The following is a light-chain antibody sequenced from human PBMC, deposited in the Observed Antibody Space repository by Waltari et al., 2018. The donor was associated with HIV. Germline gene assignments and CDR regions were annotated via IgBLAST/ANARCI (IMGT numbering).Light chain of an antibody. J-gene: IGLJ2*01. Sequence: QSALTQPASVSGSPGQSITISCTGSSSDVGTYNSVSWYQQHPAKAPKLIIYEVSNRPSGVSNRFSGSKSGSTASLTISGLQAEDEADYYCSSYTSGNAVLFGGGTKVTVL. CDR1: SSDVGTYNS. V-gene: IGLV2-14*01. CDR2: EVS. CDR3: SSYTSGNAVL.